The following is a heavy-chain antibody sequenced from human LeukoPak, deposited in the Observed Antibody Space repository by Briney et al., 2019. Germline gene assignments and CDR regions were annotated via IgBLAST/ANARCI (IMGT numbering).Heavy chain of an antibody. CDR2: IYYSGST. V-gene: IGHV4-59*01. J-gene: IGHJ3*02. Sequence: SETLSLTRSVAGGSISSYYWSWIRQPPGRGLEGIGYIYYSGSTNYNPSLKSRVTISVDTSKNQFSLKLSSVTAADTAVYYCARAYYDIYAFDIWGQGTMVTVSS. CDR1: GGSISSYY. D-gene: IGHD3-9*01. CDR3: ARAYYDIYAFDI.